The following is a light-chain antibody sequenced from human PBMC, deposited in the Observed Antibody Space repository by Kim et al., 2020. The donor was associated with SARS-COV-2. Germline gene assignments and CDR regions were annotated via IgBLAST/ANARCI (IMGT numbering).Light chain of an antibody. CDR3: QQRITWPIA. CDR2: DAS. CDR1: QSVRSD. J-gene: IGKJ5*01. Sequence: PGESATLSCRASQSVRSDSAWYQQKPGQAPRLLMYDASTRATGIPARFSGSGSGTDFTLTISTLEPEDSAAYYCQQRITWPIAFGQGTRLEI. V-gene: IGKV3-11*01.